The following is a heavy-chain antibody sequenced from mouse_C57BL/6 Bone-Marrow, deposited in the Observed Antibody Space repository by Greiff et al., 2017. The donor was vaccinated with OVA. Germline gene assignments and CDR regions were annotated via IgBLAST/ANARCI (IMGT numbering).Heavy chain of an antibody. D-gene: IGHD1-1*01. J-gene: IGHJ2*01. CDR1: GFSLTSYA. CDR3: ARNLYGSSYVGYFDY. V-gene: IGHV2-9-1*01. Sequence: VQLVESGPGLVAPSQSLSITCTVSGFSLTSYAISWVRQPPGKGLEWLGVIWTGGGTNYNSALKSRLSISKDNSKSQVFLKMNSLQTDDTARYYCARNLYGSSYVGYFDYWGQGTTLTVSS. CDR2: IWTGGGT.